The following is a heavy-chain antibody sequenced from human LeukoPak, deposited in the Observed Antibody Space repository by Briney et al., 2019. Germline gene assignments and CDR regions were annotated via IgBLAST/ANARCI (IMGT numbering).Heavy chain of an antibody. CDR3: ARAVGQYCSSPTCFARQDY. V-gene: IGHV3-30*01. CDR2: ISYDGSDK. Sequence: GGSLRLSCAASGFIFSSYVMHWVRQAPGKGLEWVAVISYDGSDKFYADSVKGRFTISRDNSKNTVYLQMNSLTSEDTAMYYCARAVGQYCSSPTCFARQDYWGQGALVTVSS. J-gene: IGHJ4*02. CDR1: GFIFSSYV. D-gene: IGHD2-2*01.